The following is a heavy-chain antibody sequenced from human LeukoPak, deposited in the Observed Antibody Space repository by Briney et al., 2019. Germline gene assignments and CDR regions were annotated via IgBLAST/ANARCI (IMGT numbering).Heavy chain of an antibody. V-gene: IGHV3-7*03. CDR1: GFTSSTYW. CDR3: AAGSGWSSDY. CDR2: IQHDGSER. Sequence: PGLSLRLSCAASGFTSSTYWMTWVRQAPGKGLERVANIQHDGSERNYMESVKGRFTIARDNAKKSLYLQMNNLRAEDTAVYYCAAGSGWSSDYWGQGTLVTVSS. J-gene: IGHJ4*02. D-gene: IGHD6-19*01.